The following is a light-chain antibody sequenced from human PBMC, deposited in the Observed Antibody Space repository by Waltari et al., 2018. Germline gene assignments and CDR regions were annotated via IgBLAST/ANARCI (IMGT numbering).Light chain of an antibody. J-gene: IGKJ1*01. CDR2: DAS. CDR3: QQYADLPWT. V-gene: IGKV1-5*01. CDR1: QSLSSW. Sequence: DIQMTQSPSTLSASIGDRVTITCRASQSLSSWLAWYQQSPGKAPKLLVYDASTLQSGVPSRFSGSGSGTEFTLTISSLQPEDFATYHCQQYADLPWTFGQGTKVEIK.